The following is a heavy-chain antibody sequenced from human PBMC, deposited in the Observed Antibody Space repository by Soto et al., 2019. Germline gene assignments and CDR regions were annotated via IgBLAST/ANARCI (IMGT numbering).Heavy chain of an antibody. D-gene: IGHD4-17*01. CDR2: ISGSGGST. J-gene: IGHJ4*02. Sequence: GGSLRVSCEVCGFSFSSYAMSWVRQGPGKGLEWVSAISGSGGSTYYADSVKGRFNISRDNSKNKLYLQMNSLRAEDTAVYYCAKDPPNFDYGDNDYYSGQGTLVTVPS. CDR3: AKDPPNFDYGDNDYY. CDR1: GFSFSSYA. V-gene: IGHV3-23*01.